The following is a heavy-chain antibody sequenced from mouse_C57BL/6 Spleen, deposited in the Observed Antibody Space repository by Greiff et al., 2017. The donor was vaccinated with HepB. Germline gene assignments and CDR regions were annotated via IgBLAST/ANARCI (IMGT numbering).Heavy chain of an antibody. CDR2: IWWDDDK. CDR1: GFSLSTFGMG. J-gene: IGHJ4*01. D-gene: IGHD1-1*01. CDR3: ARIHYYGSRDYYAMDY. Sequence: QVTLKESGPGILQPSQTLSLTCSFSGFSLSTFGMGLGWIRQPSGKGLEWLAHIWWDDDKYYNPALKSRLTISKDTSKNQIFLKSANVDTADTATYYCARIHYYGSRDYYAMDYWGQGTSVTVSS. V-gene: IGHV8-8*01.